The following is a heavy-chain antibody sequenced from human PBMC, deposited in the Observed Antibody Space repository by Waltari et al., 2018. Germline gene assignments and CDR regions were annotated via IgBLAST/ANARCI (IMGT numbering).Heavy chain of an antibody. J-gene: IGHJ2*01. Sequence: QVQLVQSGAEVKKPGASVKVSCKASGYTFTSYGISWVRQAPGQGLEWMGWISAYNGNTNYAQKLQGRVTMTTETSTSTAYMELRSLRSDDTAGYDGARGSRTASHRGWYPTKNWYFDHWGRGTLVTVSS. V-gene: IGHV1-18*01. CDR3: ARGSRTASHRGWYPTKNWYFDH. D-gene: IGHD6-19*01. CDR1: GYTFTSYG. CDR2: ISAYNGNT.